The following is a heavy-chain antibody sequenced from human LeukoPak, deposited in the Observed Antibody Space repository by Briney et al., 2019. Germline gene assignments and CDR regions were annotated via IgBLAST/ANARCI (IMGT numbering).Heavy chain of an antibody. V-gene: IGHV4-59*01. CDR3: ARTSRHFYGSGTNLTPWPAGMDV. Sequence: SETLSLTCTVSGGSMSGFFWTWIRQPPGRELEGVGSIYYRGCATKYNPSLKSRVTISVDTFKRQFSLNLNSATAADTAVYYCARTSRHFYGSGTNLTPWPAGMDVWGQGTTVTVSS. D-gene: IGHD3-10*01. CDR1: GGSMSGFF. J-gene: IGHJ6*02. CDR2: IYYRGCAT.